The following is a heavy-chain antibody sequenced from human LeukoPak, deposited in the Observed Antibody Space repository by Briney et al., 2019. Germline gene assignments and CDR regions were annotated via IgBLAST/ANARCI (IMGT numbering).Heavy chain of an antibody. Sequence: TSETLSLTCTVSGGSISSYYWSWIRQPPGKGLEWIGYIYYSGSTNYNPSLKSRVTISVDTSKNQFSLKLSSVTAADTAVYYCARTMVRGYFDYWGQGTLVTVSS. D-gene: IGHD3-10*01. CDR3: ARTMVRGYFDY. CDR1: GGSISSYY. V-gene: IGHV4-59*01. J-gene: IGHJ4*02. CDR2: IYYSGST.